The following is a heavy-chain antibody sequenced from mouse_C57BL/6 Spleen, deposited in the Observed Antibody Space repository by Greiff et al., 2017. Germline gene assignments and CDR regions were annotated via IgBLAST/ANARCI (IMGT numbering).Heavy chain of an antibody. CDR3: ARWTAQAGGMDY. D-gene: IGHD3-2*02. CDR2: IYPGSGST. Sequence: LQESGAELVKPGASVKMSCKASGYTFTSYWITWVKQRPGQGLEWIGDIYPGSGSTNYNEKFKSKATLTVDTSSSTAYMQLSSLTSEDSAVYYCARWTAQAGGMDYWGQGTSVTVSS. J-gene: IGHJ4*01. V-gene: IGHV1-55*01. CDR1: GYTFTSYW.